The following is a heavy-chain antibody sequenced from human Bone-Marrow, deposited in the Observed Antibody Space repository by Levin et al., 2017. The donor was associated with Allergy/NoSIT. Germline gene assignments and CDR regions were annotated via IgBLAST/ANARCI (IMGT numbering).Heavy chain of an antibody. CDR1: GFTFSSYG. CDR3: VRDGAFSSSWYERDYFDY. Sequence: ASVKVSCTTSGFTFSSYGFNWVRQAPGQGLEWLGRINVYSGNTHHAQNFQGRLTMTTDTSTNTAYMELRSLSSDDTAVYFCVRDGAFSSSWYERDYFDYGGQGTLVTVTS. V-gene: IGHV1-18*01. J-gene: IGHJ4*02. CDR2: INVYSGNT. D-gene: IGHD2-2*01.